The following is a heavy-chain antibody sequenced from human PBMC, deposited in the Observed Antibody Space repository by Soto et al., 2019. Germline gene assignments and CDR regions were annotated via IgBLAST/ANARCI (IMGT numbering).Heavy chain of an antibody. CDR2: IYYSGST. D-gene: IGHD3-22*01. CDR3: ARHRRYYYDSRGYSPLDAFEI. V-gene: IGHV4-61*08. CDR1: GGSISGGGTGSY. J-gene: IGHJ3*02. Sequence: PSETLSLTCTVSGGSISGGGTGSYWTWIRQVPGKGLEWIGYIYYSGSTNYNPSLKSRVTISVDTSKNQFSLKLSSVTAADTAVYYCARHRRYYYDSRGYSPLDAFEIWGQGTMVTVSS.